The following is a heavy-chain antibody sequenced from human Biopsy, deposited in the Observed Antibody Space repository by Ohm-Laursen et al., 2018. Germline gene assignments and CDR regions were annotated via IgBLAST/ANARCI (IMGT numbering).Heavy chain of an antibody. D-gene: IGHD3-9*01. CDR1: GGTFSNYG. V-gene: IGHV1-69*06. Sequence: ASVKVSCKAPGGTFSNYGVNWVRRAPGQGLEWLGGNIPILGTGNYAQKFQDRVTVAADTSTSTATMELRSLRSDDTAVYYCATKLTGYFHHWGQGTLVIVSS. CDR3: ATKLTGYFHH. J-gene: IGHJ1*01. CDR2: NIPILGTG.